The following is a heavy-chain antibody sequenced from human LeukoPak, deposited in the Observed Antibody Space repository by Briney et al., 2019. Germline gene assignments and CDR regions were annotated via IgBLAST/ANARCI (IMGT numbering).Heavy chain of an antibody. D-gene: IGHD2-21*01. J-gene: IGHJ5*02. Sequence: ASVKVSCKASGGTFSSYAISWVRQAPGQGLEWMGRIIPILGIANYAQKFQGRVTITADKSTSTAYMELSSLRSEDTAVYYCARGSRYSSWFDPWGQGTLVTVSS. CDR3: ARGSRYSSWFDP. CDR1: GGTFSSYA. V-gene: IGHV1-69*04. CDR2: IIPILGIA.